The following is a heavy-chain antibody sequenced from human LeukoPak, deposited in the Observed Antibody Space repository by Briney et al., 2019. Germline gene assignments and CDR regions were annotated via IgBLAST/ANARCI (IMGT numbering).Heavy chain of an antibody. J-gene: IGHJ4*02. D-gene: IGHD3-10*01. CDR3: ARQLVWFGELSYFDY. Sequence: PSETLSLTCTVSGYSISSGYYWGWIRQPPGKGLEWIGNIYHSGSTFYNPSLKRRVTISVDTSKNQFSLKLSSVTAADTAVYYCARQLVWFGELSYFDYWGQGTLVTVSS. CDR2: IYHSGST. CDR1: GYSISSGYY. V-gene: IGHV4-38-2*02.